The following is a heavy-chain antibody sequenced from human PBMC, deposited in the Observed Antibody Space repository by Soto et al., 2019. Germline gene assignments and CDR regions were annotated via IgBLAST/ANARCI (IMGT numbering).Heavy chain of an antibody. V-gene: IGHV3-30*18. Sequence: QVQLVESGGGVVQPGRSLRLSCAASGFTFSSYGMHWVRQAPGKGLEWVAVISYDGSNKYYADSVKGRFTISRDNSKNTLYLQMNSLRAEDTAVYYCAKRAPAYHTGSHSFDYWGQGTLVTVSS. CDR2: ISYDGSNK. D-gene: IGHD2-2*01. CDR3: AKRAPAYHTGSHSFDY. CDR1: GFTFSSYG. J-gene: IGHJ4*02.